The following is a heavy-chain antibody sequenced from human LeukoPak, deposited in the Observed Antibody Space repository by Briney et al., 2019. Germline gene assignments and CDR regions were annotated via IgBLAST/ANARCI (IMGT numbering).Heavy chain of an antibody. J-gene: IGHJ4*02. D-gene: IGHD2-2*02. V-gene: IGHV4-39*07. Sequence: SETLSLTCTVSGGSISSSSYYWGWIRQPPGKGLEWIGSIYYSGSTYYNPSLKSRVTISVDTSKNQFSLKLSSVTAADTAVYYCAAYQPLYRKFVDYWGQGTLVTVSS. CDR3: AAYQPLYRKFVDY. CDR1: GGSISSSSYY. CDR2: IYYSGST.